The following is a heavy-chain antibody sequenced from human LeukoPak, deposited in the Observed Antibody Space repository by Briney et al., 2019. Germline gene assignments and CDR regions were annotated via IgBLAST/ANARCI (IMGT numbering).Heavy chain of an antibody. CDR3: AACIAVAEWFDP. J-gene: IGHJ5*02. Sequence: GGSLRLSCAASGFTFSSYGMHWVRQAPGQGLEWMGWINPNSGGTNYAQKFQGRVTMTRDTSISTAYMELSRLGSDDTAVYYCAACIAVAEWFDPWGQGTLVTVSS. V-gene: IGHV1-2*02. D-gene: IGHD6-19*01. CDR2: INPNSGGT. CDR1: GFTFSSYG.